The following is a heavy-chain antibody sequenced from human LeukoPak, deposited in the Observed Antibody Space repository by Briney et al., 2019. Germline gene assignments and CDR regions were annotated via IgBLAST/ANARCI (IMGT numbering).Heavy chain of an antibody. D-gene: IGHD6-13*01. CDR2: INPSGGGT. V-gene: IGHV1-46*01. J-gene: IGHJ4*02. Sequence: AALKVSCRASGYTFTSYSMHWVRLAPGQGLEWMGVINPSGGGTSYPQKFQGRVTVTRDTSTSTVYMELSSLRSEDTAVYYCARALRRGLAAAGLDYWGQGTLVTVSS. CDR1: GYTFTSYS. CDR3: ARALRRGLAAAGLDY.